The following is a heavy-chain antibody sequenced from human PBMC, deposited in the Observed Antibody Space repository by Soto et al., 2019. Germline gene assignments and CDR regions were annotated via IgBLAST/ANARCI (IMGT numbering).Heavy chain of an antibody. D-gene: IGHD3-3*01. CDR3: ARDAGLRFFNV. CDR1: GGSISIGGYY. V-gene: IGHV4-31*03. Sequence: QVQLQESGPGLVKPSQTLSLTCTVSGGSISIGGYYWSWIRQHPGKGLEWIGYIYHTGSTYYNPSLKSRVAISVDTSKRQFSLRVSSVTAADTAVYFCARDAGLRFFNVWGQGTAVTVSS. J-gene: IGHJ6*02. CDR2: IYHTGST.